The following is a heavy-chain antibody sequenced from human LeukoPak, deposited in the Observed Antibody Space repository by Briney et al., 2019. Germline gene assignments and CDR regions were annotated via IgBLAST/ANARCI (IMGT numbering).Heavy chain of an antibody. J-gene: IGHJ6*02. D-gene: IGHD3-9*01. CDR3: ARDQHYDVLTAFGLDV. CDR2: IRYGETNE. Sequence: GGSLRLSCAASGFTFSSFGMHWVRQAPGKGLEWVAFIRYGETNEYYADSVKGRFTISRDNSKNTLSLLMNGLRVEDTAVYYCARDQHYDVLTAFGLDVWGQGTTVTVSS. V-gene: IGHV3-30*02. CDR1: GFTFSSFG.